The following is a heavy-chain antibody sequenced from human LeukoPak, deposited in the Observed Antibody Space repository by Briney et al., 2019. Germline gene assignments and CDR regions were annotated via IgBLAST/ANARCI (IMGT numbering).Heavy chain of an antibody. Sequence: SETLSLTCTVSGGSISSSSYYWGWIRQPPGKGLEWIGSIYYSGSTYYNPSLKSRVTISVDTSKNQFSLKLSSVTAADTAVYYCARVNWNYVIYWGQGTLVTVSS. J-gene: IGHJ4*02. V-gene: IGHV4-39*07. CDR1: GGSISSSSYY. D-gene: IGHD1-1*01. CDR3: ARVNWNYVIY. CDR2: IYYSGST.